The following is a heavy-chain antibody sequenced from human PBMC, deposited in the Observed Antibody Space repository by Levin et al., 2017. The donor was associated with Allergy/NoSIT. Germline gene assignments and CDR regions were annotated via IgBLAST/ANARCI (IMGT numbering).Heavy chain of an antibody. J-gene: IGHJ2*01. Sequence: GGSLRLSCAASGFTLSGSAIHWVRQASGKGLEWVGRIRNKANSYATEYGASVKGRFTISRDDSKNTAYLQMNSLKTDDTAVYYCTGYYDFWSGYYGSRWYFDLWGRGTLVTVSS. CDR3: TGYYDFWSGYYGSRWYFDL. CDR2: IRNKANSYAT. V-gene: IGHV3-73*01. D-gene: IGHD3-3*01. CDR1: GFTLSGSA.